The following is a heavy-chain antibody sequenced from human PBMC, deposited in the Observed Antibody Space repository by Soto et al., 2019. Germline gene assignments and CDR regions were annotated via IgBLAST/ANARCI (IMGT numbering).Heavy chain of an antibody. V-gene: IGHV1-69*13. D-gene: IGHD3-22*01. Sequence: TVKVSCKASGGTFSRYALSWVRQAPGQGPEWMGGIVPMFGTANYAQKFQGRVTITADESTSTAYMQLSSLRSEDTAVYYCARGVYYDSRGYYFFFWGQGTLVTVSS. CDR1: GGTFSRYA. J-gene: IGHJ4*02. CDR3: ARGVYYDSRGYYFFF. CDR2: IVPMFGTA.